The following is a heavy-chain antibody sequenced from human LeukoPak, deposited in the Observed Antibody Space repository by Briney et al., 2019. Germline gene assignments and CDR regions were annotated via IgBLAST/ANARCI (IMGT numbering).Heavy chain of an antibody. CDR2: FDPEDGET. D-gene: IGHD4-11*01. Sequence: ASVKVSCKVSGYTLTELSMHWVRQAPGKGLEWMGGFDPEDGETIYAQKFQGRVTMTEDTSTDTAYMELSSLRSEDTAVYYCAAGTLTTATIARTALDYWGQGTLVTVSS. CDR3: AAGTLTTATIARTALDY. J-gene: IGHJ4*02. CDR1: GYTLTELS. V-gene: IGHV1-24*01.